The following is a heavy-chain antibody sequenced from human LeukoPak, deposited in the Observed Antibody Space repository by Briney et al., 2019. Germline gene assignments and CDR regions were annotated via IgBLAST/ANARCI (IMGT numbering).Heavy chain of an antibody. CDR2: INHSGST. V-gene: IGHV4-34*01. Sequence: SETLSLTCAVYGGSFSGYCWSWIRQPPGKGLEWIGEINHSGSTNYNPSLKSRVTISVDTSKNQFSLKLSSVAAADTAVYYCARGRPHGDLGYWGQGTLVTVSS. J-gene: IGHJ4*02. CDR3: ARGRPHGDLGY. CDR1: GGSFSGYC. D-gene: IGHD4-17*01.